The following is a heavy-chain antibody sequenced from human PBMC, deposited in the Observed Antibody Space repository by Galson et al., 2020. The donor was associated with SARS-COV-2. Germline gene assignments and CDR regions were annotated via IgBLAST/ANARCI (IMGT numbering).Heavy chain of an antibody. CDR2: FDPEDGET. D-gene: IGHD6-19*01. CDR3: ATTGVIAVAGTYWFDP. V-gene: IGHV1-24*01. CDR1: GYTLTELS. Sequence: ASVKVSCKVSGYTLTELSMHWVRQAPGKGLEWMGGFDPEDGETIYAQKFQGRVTMTEDTSTDTAYMELSSLRSEDTAVYYCATTGVIAVAGTYWFDPWGQGALVTGSS. J-gene: IGHJ5*02.